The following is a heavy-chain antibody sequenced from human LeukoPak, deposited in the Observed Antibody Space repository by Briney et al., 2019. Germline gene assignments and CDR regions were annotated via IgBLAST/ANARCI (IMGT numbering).Heavy chain of an antibody. D-gene: IGHD3-22*01. Sequence: ASVKVSCKASGYTFADYYMQWVRQAPGQGLEWMGWINPNSGGTNYAQKFQGRVTMTRDTSISTAYMELSRLRSDDTAVYYCAIVVVLYAFDIWGQGTMVTVSS. CDR2: INPNSGGT. V-gene: IGHV1-2*02. CDR3: AIVVVLYAFDI. J-gene: IGHJ3*02. CDR1: GYTFADYY.